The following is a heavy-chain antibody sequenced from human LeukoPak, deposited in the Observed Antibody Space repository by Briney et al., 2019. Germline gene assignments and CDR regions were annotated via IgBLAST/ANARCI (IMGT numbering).Heavy chain of an antibody. V-gene: IGHV3-48*03. D-gene: IGHD2-2*01. CDR1: GFTFSSYE. Sequence: GGSLRLSCAASGFTFSSYEMNWVRQAPGKGLEWLSYISSSGSTIYYADSVKGRFTISRDNAKNSLYLQMNSLRAEDTAVYYCARHGFQPPNDAFDIWGQGTMVTVSS. CDR3: ARHGFQPPNDAFDI. J-gene: IGHJ3*02. CDR2: ISSSGSTI.